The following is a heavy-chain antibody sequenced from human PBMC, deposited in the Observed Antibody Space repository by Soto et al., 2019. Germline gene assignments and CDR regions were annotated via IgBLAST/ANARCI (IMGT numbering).Heavy chain of an antibody. J-gene: IGHJ4*02. Sequence: EVQLVESWGGLVQPGGSLRLSCAASGFIVSTSYMNWVRQAPGKGLEWVSAIYTGGGAYYADCVNGRFTISRDDSKHTVYLQMNSQSAEHPAVSYCARDSYSVYWGQGTLVTVSS. CDR2: IYTGGGA. D-gene: IGHD1-26*01. CDR1: GFIVSTSY. V-gene: IGHV3-66*01. CDR3: ARDSYSVY.